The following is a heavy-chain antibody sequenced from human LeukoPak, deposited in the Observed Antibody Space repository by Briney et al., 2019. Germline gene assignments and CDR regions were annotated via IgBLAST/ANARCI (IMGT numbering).Heavy chain of an antibody. CDR2: ISPSGGST. J-gene: IGHJ6*03. Sequence: ASVKVSCNASGYTLTSYYMHWVRQAPGQGLEWMAIISPSGGSTFYAQKFQGRVTMTRDMSTSTVYMELSSLRSEDTAVYYCARGLASYMDVWGKRTTVTVSS. CDR3: ARGLASYMDV. CDR1: GYTLTSYY. D-gene: IGHD2-21*01. V-gene: IGHV1-46*01.